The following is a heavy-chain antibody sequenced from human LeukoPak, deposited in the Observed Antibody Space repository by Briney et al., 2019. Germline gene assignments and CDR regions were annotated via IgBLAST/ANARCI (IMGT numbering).Heavy chain of an antibody. J-gene: IGHJ4*02. D-gene: IGHD3-16*02. CDR2: INHSGST. CDR3: ARAYYDYIWGSYRYYYYFDY. CDR1: GGSFSGYY. V-gene: IGHV4-34*01. Sequence: SETLSLTCAVYGGSFSGYYGSWIRQPPGKGLEWIGEINHSGSTNYNPSLKSRVTISVDTSKNQFSLKLSSVTAADTAVYYCARAYYDYIWGSYRYYYYFDYWGQGTLVTVSS.